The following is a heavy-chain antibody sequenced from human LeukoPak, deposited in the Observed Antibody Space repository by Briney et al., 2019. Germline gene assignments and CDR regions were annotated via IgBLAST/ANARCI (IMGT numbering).Heavy chain of an antibody. CDR2: IYYSGST. Sequence: SETLSLTCTVSGGSISSYYWSWIRQPPGKGLEWIGYIYYSGSTNYNPSLKSRVTISVDTSKNQFSLKLSSVTAADTAVYYCARVRYSSSWYYFDYWGQGTLVTVSS. D-gene: IGHD6-13*01. J-gene: IGHJ4*02. CDR3: ARVRYSSSWYYFDY. V-gene: IGHV4-59*01. CDR1: GGSISSYY.